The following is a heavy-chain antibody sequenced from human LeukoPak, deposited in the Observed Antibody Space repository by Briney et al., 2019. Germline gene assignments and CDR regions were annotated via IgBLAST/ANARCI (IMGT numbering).Heavy chain of an antibody. J-gene: IGHJ4*02. CDR1: GFTFSSYA. V-gene: IGHV3-64D*06. D-gene: IGHD2-2*03. CDR2: ISSNGGTT. CDR3: VKDGYCSSTSCYFPPYFDY. Sequence: GGSLRLSCSASGFTFSSYAMHWVRQAPGKGLQYVSSISSNGGTTCYADSVKGRFTISRDNSKNMLYLQMSSLRAEDTAVYYCVKDGYCSSTSCYFPPYFDYWGQGTLVTVSS.